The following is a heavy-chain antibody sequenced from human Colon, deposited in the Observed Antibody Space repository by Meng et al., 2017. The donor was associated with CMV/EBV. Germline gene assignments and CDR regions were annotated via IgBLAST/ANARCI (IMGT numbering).Heavy chain of an antibody. CDR1: FTSYG. D-gene: IGHD1-26*01. J-gene: IGHJ6*02. CDR3: ARDPPQSGTYYYYYGMDV. CDR2: ISCYYCNT. Sequence: FTSYGVSWVRQAPGHGLELMGWISCYYCNTNYAQKFQDRVTMTIDTSTSTAYMELRGLRSGDTAVYYCARDPPQSGTYYYYYGMDVWGQGTTVTVSS. V-gene: IGHV1-18*01.